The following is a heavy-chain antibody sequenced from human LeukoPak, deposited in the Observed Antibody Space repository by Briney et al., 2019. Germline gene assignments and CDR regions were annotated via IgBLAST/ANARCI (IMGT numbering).Heavy chain of an antibody. V-gene: IGHV3-33*01. Sequence: TGRSLRLSCAASGFTFSSYGMHWVRQAPGKGLEWVAVIWYDGSNKYYADSVKGRFTISRDSSKNTLYLQMNSLRAEDTAVYYCARGGVGWLRSIPSYYYYGMDVWGQGTMVTVSS. D-gene: IGHD5-12*01. CDR3: ARGGVGWLRSIPSYYYYGMDV. CDR1: GFTFSSYG. J-gene: IGHJ6*02. CDR2: IWYDGSNK.